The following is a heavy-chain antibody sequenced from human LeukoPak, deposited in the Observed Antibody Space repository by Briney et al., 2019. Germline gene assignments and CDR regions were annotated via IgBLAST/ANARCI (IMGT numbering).Heavy chain of an antibody. V-gene: IGHV3-7*01. Sequence: GGSLRLSCGASGFTFSSYWMTWVRQAPGKGLEWVASIKQDGSVKNYVDSVKGRFTISRDNAKNSLYLQMNSLRADDTGVYYCARGPHKEATSYWGQGTLVTVSS. CDR3: ARGPHKEATSY. CDR1: GFTFSSYW. J-gene: IGHJ4*02. D-gene: IGHD5-12*01. CDR2: IKQDGSVK.